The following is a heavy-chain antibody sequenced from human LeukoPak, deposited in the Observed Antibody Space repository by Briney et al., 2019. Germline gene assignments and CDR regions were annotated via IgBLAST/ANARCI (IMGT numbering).Heavy chain of an antibody. CDR3: ARVNINNWHSCDY. V-gene: IGHV4-4*02. Sequence: SETLSLTCAVSGGSISSNNWWGWVRPHPGKGREWIGEIYHSGSPNYNPSLKSRVTISVDKSRNHFSLNLSSVTAADTAVYYCARVNINNWHSCDYWGQGTLVTVSS. CDR2: IYHSGSP. J-gene: IGHJ4*02. CDR1: GGSISSNNW. D-gene: IGHD1-1*01.